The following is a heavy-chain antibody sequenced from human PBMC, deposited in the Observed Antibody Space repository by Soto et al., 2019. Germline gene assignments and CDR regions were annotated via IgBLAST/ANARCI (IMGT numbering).Heavy chain of an antibody. CDR3: ARGSAAIMVD. CDR1: GGSISSYY. Sequence: QVQLQESGPGLLKPSETLSLTCTVSGGSISSYYWSWIRQPPGKGLEWIGYIYYSGCTNYNPSLKSRVTISVDTSKNQFSLKLSSVTAADTAVYYCARGSAAIMVDWGQGTLVTVSS. V-gene: IGHV4-59*01. J-gene: IGHJ4*02. D-gene: IGHD2-2*01. CDR2: IYYSGCT.